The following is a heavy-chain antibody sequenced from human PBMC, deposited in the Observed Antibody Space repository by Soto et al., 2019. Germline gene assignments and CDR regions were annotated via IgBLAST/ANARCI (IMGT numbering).Heavy chain of an antibody. D-gene: IGHD3-22*01. Sequence: SETMSLTCTVTGASISSSSYYWAWIRQPPGKGLEWIGSIYYSGSTYYNPSLKSRVTISVDTSKNQFSLKLSSVTAADTAVYYCARHGDYYVISVSRAPAFAIWAQRTIVSFS. CDR1: GASISSSSYY. V-gene: IGHV4-39*01. CDR2: IYYSGST. J-gene: IGHJ3*02. CDR3: ARHGDYYVISVSRAPAFAI.